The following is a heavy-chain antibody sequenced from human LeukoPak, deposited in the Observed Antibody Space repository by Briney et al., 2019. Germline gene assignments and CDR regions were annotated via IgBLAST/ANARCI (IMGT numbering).Heavy chain of an antibody. CDR1: GFTFSSYG. J-gene: IGHJ6*03. CDR3: AKVSAAGRYYYYMDV. CDR2: IRYDGSNK. D-gene: IGHD6-19*01. V-gene: IGHV3-30*02. Sequence: GGSLRLSCAASGFTFSSYGMHWVRQAPGKGLEWVAFIRYDGSNKYYADSVKGRFTISRDNSKNTLYLQMNSLRAEDTAVYYCAKVSAAGRYYYYMDVWGKGTTVTVSS.